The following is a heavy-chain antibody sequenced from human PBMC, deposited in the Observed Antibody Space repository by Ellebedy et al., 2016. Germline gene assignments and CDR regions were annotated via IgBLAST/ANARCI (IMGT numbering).Heavy chain of an antibody. CDR1: GGTFSSYA. V-gene: IGHV1-69*13. CDR3: ASGDQLLTKGNY. CDR2: IIPIFGTA. J-gene: IGHJ4*02. Sequence: SVKVSXXASGGTFSSYAISWVRQAPGQGLEWMGGIIPIFGTANYAQKFQGRVTITADESTSTAYMELSSLRSEDTAVYYCASGDQLLTKGNYWGQGTLVTVSS. D-gene: IGHD2-2*01.